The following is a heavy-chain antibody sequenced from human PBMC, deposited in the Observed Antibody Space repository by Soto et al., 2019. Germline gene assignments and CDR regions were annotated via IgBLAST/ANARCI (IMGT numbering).Heavy chain of an antibody. D-gene: IGHD3-9*01. CDR1: GGSISSGGYY. Sequence: SETLSLTCTVSGGSISSGGYYWSWIRQHSGKGLEWIGYIYYSGSTYYNPSLKSRVTISVDTSKNQFSLKLSSVTAADTAVYYCARDNGDYGILTGSYYFDYWGQGTLVTVSS. J-gene: IGHJ4*02. CDR3: ARDNGDYGILTGSYYFDY. V-gene: IGHV4-31*03. CDR2: IYYSGST.